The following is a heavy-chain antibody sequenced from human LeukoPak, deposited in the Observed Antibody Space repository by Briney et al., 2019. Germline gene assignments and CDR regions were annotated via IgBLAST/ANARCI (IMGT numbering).Heavy chain of an antibody. CDR3: ARGPSTVTSPPGD. CDR2: INHSGST. D-gene: IGHD4-17*01. V-gene: IGHV4-34*01. CDR1: GGSFSGYY. J-gene: IGHJ4*02. Sequence: PSETLSLTCAVYGGSFSGYYWSWIRQPPGKGLEWIGEINHSGSTKYNPSLKSRVTISEDTSKHQFSLRLSSVTAADTAIYFCARGPSTVTSPPGDWGRGTLVTVSS.